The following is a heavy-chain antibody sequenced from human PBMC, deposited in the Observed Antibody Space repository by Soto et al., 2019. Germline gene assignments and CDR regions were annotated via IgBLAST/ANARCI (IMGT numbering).Heavy chain of an antibody. CDR3: ARDIVVVVAATRAGYYYGMDV. V-gene: IGHV4-39*02. J-gene: IGHJ6*02. CDR2: IYYSGST. Sequence: QLQLQESGPGLVKPSETLSLTCTVSGGSISSSSYYWGWIRQPPGKGLEWIGSIYYSGSTYYNPSLKSRVTISVDTSKNQFSLKLSSVTAADTAVYYCARDIVVVVAATRAGYYYGMDVWGQGTTVTVSS. D-gene: IGHD2-15*01. CDR1: GGSISSSSYY.